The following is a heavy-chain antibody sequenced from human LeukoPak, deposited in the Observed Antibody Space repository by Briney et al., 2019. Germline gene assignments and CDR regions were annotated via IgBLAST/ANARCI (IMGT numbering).Heavy chain of an antibody. D-gene: IGHD3-10*01. Sequence: SETLSLTCTVSGGSISSYYWSWIRQPAGKGLEWIGRIYTSGSITYNPSLKSRVSMSVDTSKNQFSLKLSSVTAADTAVYYCARDSGTTGEVKFDPWSQGTLVTVSS. CDR1: GGSISSYY. J-gene: IGHJ5*02. CDR3: ARDSGTTGEVKFDP. CDR2: IYTSGSI. V-gene: IGHV4-4*07.